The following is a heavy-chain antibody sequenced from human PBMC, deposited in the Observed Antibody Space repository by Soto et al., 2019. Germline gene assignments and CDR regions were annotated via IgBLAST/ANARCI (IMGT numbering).Heavy chain of an antibody. CDR1: GGSFTYT. CDR3: ARLDSKVTHGMDV. Sequence: SVKVSCKASGGSFTYTLSWVRQAPGQGLEWMGGIIPIFGTANYAQKFQGRVTITADESTKTAYMELSTLRSEDTAVYYCARLDSKVTHGMDVWGQGTTFTVS. V-gene: IGHV1-69*13. D-gene: IGHD5-18*01. J-gene: IGHJ6*02. CDR2: IIPIFGTA.